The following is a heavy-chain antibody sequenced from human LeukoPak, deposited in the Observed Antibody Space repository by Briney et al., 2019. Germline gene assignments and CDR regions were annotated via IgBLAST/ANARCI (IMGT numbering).Heavy chain of an antibody. J-gene: IGHJ4*02. Sequence: ASVKVSCKASGYTFTSYYMHWVRQAPGQGLEWMGIINPSGGSTSYAQKFQGRVTMTRDKSTSTVYMELSSLRSEDTAVYYCAKDDQYYDILTGFDYWGQGTLVTVSS. V-gene: IGHV1-46*01. CDR3: AKDDQYYDILTGFDY. CDR1: GYTFTSYY. D-gene: IGHD3-9*01. CDR2: INPSGGST.